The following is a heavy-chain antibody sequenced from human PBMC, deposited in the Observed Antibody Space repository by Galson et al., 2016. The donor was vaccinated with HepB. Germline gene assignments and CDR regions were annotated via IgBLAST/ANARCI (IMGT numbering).Heavy chain of an antibody. J-gene: IGHJ4*02. Sequence: SLRLSCAASGFTFSSCWMSWVRQAPGKGLEWVANINQDGSDKYYVDSVKGRFTISRDNAKNSLYLQMNSLRAEDMAVYYCARVSTSIIAGAGRTLFDYWGEGTLVTVSS. CDR1: GFTFSSCW. V-gene: IGHV3-7*04. CDR2: INQDGSDK. CDR3: ARVSTSIIAGAGRTLFDY. D-gene: IGHD6-13*01.